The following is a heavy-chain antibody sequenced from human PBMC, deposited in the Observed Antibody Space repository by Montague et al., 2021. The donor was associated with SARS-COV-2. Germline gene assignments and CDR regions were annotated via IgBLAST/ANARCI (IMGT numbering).Heavy chain of an antibody. D-gene: IGHD3-3*01. CDR2: IYSGGSST. CDR1: GFTFSNYV. J-gene: IGHJ4*02. Sequence: SLRLSCAASGFTFSNYVMSWVRQAPGKGLEWVSLIYSGGSSTYYADSVKGRFTISRDNSKNTLYLQMNSLRAEDTAVYYCAKDPHYDFWSGYYFHYWGQGTLVTGSS. V-gene: IGHV3-23*03. CDR3: AKDPHYDFWSGYYFHY.